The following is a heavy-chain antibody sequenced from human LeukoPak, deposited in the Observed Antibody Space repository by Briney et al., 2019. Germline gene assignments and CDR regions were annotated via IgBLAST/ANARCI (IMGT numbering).Heavy chain of an antibody. J-gene: IGHJ4*02. D-gene: IGHD6-13*01. CDR1: GDSISSYF. CDR3: ARLSGYSTSWYQYYFDS. CDR2: IYTSEST. Sequence: SETLSLTCTVSGDSISSYFWTWIRQPPGKGLEWVGYIYTSESTNYNPSLKSRVTISVDTSKNQFSLKLNSVTAADTAVYYCARLSGYSTSWYQYYFDSWGQGTLDTVSS. V-gene: IGHV4-4*09.